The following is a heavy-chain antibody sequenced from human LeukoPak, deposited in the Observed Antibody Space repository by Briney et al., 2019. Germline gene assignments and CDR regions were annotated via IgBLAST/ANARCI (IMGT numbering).Heavy chain of an antibody. V-gene: IGHV3-30*03. D-gene: IGHD3-3*01. CDR3: ATLLKGFWSGYEYFQH. J-gene: IGHJ1*01. CDR1: GFTFSSYG. CDR2: ISYDGSNK. Sequence: GGSLRLSCAASGFTFSSYGMHWVRQAPGKGLEWVAVISYDGSNKYYADSVKGRFTISRDNSKNTLYLQMNSLRAEDTAVYYCATLLKGFWSGYEYFQHWGQGTLVTVSS.